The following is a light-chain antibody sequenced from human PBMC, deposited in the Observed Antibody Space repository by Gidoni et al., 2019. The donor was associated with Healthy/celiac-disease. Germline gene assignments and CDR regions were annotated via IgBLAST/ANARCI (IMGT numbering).Light chain of an antibody. J-gene: IGKJ4*01. CDR2: GAS. V-gene: IGKV3-20*01. CDR1: QSVSSSY. CDR3: QQYGPALT. Sequence: EIVLTQSPGTLSLSPGERATLSCRASQSVSSSYLAWYQQKPGQAHRLLIYGASSRATGIPDRFSGSGSGIDFTLTISRLEPEDFAVYYCQQYGPALTFGGGTKVESK.